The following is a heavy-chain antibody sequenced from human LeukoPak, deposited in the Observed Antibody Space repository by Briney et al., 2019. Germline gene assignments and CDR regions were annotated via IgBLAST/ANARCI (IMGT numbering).Heavy chain of an antibody. J-gene: IGHJ4*02. CDR2: ISESGAGT. V-gene: IGHV3-23*01. CDR3: ATKPHGFDL. Sequence: GGSLRLSCAASGFTFSSYAMSWVRQAPEKGLEWVSSISESGAGTYYADSVMGRFTISRDNFRNTLYLQMNNLRAEDTAVYYCATKPHGFDLWGQGTLVTVSS. CDR1: GFTFSSYA.